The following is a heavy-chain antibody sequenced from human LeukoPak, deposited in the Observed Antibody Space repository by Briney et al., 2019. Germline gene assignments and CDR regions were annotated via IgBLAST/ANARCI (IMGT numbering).Heavy chain of an antibody. CDR1: GYTFTSYY. Sequence: ASVSVSCKASGYTFTSYYMHWVGQAAGQGREWRGIINPSGGSTSYAQKFQGRVTMTRDTTTSTVYMELSSLRSEDTAVYYCARDPGENYYYGMDVWGQGTTVTVSS. J-gene: IGHJ6*02. D-gene: IGHD1-26*01. CDR3: ARDPGENYYYGMDV. V-gene: IGHV1-46*01. CDR2: INPSGGST.